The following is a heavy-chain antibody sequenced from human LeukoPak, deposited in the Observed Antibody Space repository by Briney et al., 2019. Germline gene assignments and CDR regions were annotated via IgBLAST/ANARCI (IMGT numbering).Heavy chain of an antibody. CDR1: GGSISSYY. V-gene: IGHV4-59*12. CDR3: ARRFGRKFGERFYYYHYMDV. J-gene: IGHJ6*03. D-gene: IGHD3-10*01. Sequence: PSETLSLTCTVSGGSISSYYWSWIRQPPGKGLEWIGYISYSGSSNYNPSLKSRVSISVDTSKNQFSLRLTSVTAADTAVYYCARRFGRKFGERFYYYHYMDVWGKGTTVTISS. CDR2: ISYSGSS.